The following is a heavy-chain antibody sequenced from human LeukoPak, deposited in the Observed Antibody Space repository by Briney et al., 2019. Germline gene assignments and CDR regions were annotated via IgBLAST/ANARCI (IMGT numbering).Heavy chain of an antibody. D-gene: IGHD5-12*01. CDR1: GYTFIGYH. CDR3: ARGDSGYGY. CDR2: INPNSGGT. V-gene: IGHV1-2*02. J-gene: IGHJ4*02. Sequence: ASVKVSCKVSGYTFIGYHIHWVRQAPGQGLEWMGWINPNSGGTSDAQKFQGRITITRDTFISTVYMELSRLRSDDTAVYYCARGDSGYGYWGQGTLVTVSS.